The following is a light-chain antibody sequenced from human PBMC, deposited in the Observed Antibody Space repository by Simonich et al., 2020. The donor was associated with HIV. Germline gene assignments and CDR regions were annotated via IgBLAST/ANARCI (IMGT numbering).Light chain of an antibody. Sequence: DIQMTQSPSTLSASVGDRVTITCRASQSISSWLAWYQQKPGNAPKLLIYKASSLESGVPSRFSGSGSGTEFTLTISSLQPDDFATYYCLQDYTYPLTFGGGTKVEI. CDR3: LQDYTYPLT. CDR1: QSISSW. V-gene: IGKV1-5*03. J-gene: IGKJ4*01. CDR2: KAS.